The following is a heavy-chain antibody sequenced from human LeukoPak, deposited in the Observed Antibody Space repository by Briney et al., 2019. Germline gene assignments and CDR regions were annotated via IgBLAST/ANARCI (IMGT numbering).Heavy chain of an antibody. CDR1: GGSISSYY. D-gene: IGHD3-16*02. Sequence: SETLSLTCTVSGGSISSYYWSWIRQPPGKGLEWVGYIYYNGITNYIPSLESRVTISVDTSKNQFSLKLSSVTAADTAVYYCTRHDAVPVIGHGMGVWGQGTTVTVSS. CDR2: IYYNGIT. CDR3: TRHDAVPVIGHGMGV. J-gene: IGHJ6*02. V-gene: IGHV4-59*08.